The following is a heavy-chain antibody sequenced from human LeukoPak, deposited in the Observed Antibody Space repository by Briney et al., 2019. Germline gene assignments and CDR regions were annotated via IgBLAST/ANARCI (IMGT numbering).Heavy chain of an antibody. J-gene: IGHJ4*02. D-gene: IGHD6-13*01. V-gene: IGHV3-48*02. CDR1: GFTVSSNY. CDR3: ARDGYSNSWSDFDF. Sequence: SGGSLRLSCAASGFTVSSNYMSWVRQAPGKGLEWVAYMRSSDNTIYYADSVKGRFTISRNNGKNSLYLQMNSLRDEDTAVYYCARDGYSNSWSDFDFWGQGTLVTVSS. CDR2: MRSSDNTI.